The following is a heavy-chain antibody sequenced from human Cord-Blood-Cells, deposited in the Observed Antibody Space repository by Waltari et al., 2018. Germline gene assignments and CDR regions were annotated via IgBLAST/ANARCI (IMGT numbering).Heavy chain of an antibody. CDR1: GYSFTSYC. CDR3: ATASGIAAAGVAFDY. Sequence: EVQLVQSGAEVKKPGASLKISCKGSGYSFTSYCIGWVRQMPGKGLEWMGIIYPGDSDTRYSPSFQGQVTISADKSISTAYLQWSSLKASDTAMYYCATASGIAAAGVAFDYWGQGTLVTVSS. D-gene: IGHD6-13*01. V-gene: IGHV5-51*01. CDR2: IYPGDSDT. J-gene: IGHJ4*02.